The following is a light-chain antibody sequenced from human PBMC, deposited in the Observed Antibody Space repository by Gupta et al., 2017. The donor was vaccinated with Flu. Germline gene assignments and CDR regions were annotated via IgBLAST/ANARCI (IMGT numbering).Light chain of an antibody. CDR3: QQTYTYPPSLT. J-gene: IGKJ4*01. CDR2: AAS. CDR1: QSVSSY. V-gene: IGKV1-39*01. Sequence: DIQMTQYPSSLSASVGDTITLSCRASQSVSSYLNWYQQKPGKAPRLLIYAASSLQSGVPPRFSGSGSVTDFTLTISSLQPEDFATYYCQQTYTYPPSLTFGGGTKVEI.